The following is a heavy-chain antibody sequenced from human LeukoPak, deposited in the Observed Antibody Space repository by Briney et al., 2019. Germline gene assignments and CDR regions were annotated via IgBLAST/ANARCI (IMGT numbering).Heavy chain of an antibody. J-gene: IGHJ4*02. Sequence: GGSLRLSCIGTGFTFSSDAMGWVRQAPGKGLEWVSGISGSGGGTYYADSVKGRFTISRDDSKNTLYLQMNSPRVEDTAVYYCAKDRGRTWVQVANWGQGTLVTVSS. CDR3: AKDRGRTWVQVAN. CDR2: ISGSGGGT. CDR1: GFTFSSDA. D-gene: IGHD2-15*01. V-gene: IGHV3-23*01.